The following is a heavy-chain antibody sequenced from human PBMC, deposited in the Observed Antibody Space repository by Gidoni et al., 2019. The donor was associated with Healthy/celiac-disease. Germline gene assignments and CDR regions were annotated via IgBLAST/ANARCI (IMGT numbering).Heavy chain of an antibody. Sequence: QVQLQESGPGLVKPSETLSLTCTVSGDSLSSYYWSWIRQPPGKGLEWIGYIYYSGSTNYNPSLKSRVTISVDTSKNQFSLKLSSVTAADTAVYYCATGITMVRGVPYYYGMDVWGQGTTVTVSS. CDR1: GDSLSSYY. D-gene: IGHD3-10*01. V-gene: IGHV4-59*01. CDR2: IYYSGST. CDR3: ATGITMVRGVPYYYGMDV. J-gene: IGHJ6*02.